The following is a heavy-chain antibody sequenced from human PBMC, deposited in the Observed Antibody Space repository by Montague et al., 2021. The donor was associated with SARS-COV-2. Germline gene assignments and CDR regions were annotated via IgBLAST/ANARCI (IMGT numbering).Heavy chain of an antibody. CDR2: IHHSGNT. D-gene: IGHD4-17*01. Sequence: TLSLICAVSGGSVSSGGYSWFWIREPPGKGLEWIGHIHHSGNTYYNPSLKSRATISGDRPKNQFSLRVTSVSAADTAAYSCASYRDYGDYYWGQGILVTVSS. CDR3: ASYRDYGDYY. V-gene: IGHV4-30-2*01. CDR1: GGSVSSGGYS. J-gene: IGHJ4*02.